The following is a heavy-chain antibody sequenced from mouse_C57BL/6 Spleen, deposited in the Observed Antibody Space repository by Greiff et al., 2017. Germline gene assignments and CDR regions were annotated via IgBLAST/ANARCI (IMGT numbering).Heavy chain of an antibody. CDR3: ARYILTAYWYFDV. J-gene: IGHJ1*03. V-gene: IGHV7-3*01. D-gene: IGHD4-1*01. CDR1: GFTFTDYY. CDR2: IRNKANGYTT. Sequence: EVKVVESGGGLVQPGGSLSLSCAASGFTFTDYYMSWVRQPPGKALEWLGFIRNKANGYTTEYSASVKGRFTISRDNSQSILYLQMNALRAEDSATYYCARYILTAYWYFDVWGTGTTVTVSS.